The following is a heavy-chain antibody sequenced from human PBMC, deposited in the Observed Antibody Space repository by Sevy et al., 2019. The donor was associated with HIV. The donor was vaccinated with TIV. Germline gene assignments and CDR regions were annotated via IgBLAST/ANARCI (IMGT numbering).Heavy chain of an antibody. CDR2: INPNSGGT. V-gene: IGHV1-2*02. Sequence: ASVKVSCKASGYTFTAYYIHWVRQAPGQGLEWMGWINPNSGGTYFAKKFQDSVTLITDTSVNTAYMELRSLRFDDTVVYYCARMGDYYDSSGYYPLKFWGQGTLVTVSS. CDR1: GYTFTAYY. J-gene: IGHJ4*02. D-gene: IGHD3-22*01. CDR3: ARMGDYYDSSGYYPLKF.